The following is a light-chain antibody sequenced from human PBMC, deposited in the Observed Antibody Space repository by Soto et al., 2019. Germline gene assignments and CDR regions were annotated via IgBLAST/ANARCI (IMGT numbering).Light chain of an antibody. CDR2: DVT. CDR3: SSYTSSSTLV. CDR1: NSDVGGYNF. Sequence: QSALTQPAFVSGSPGQSITISCTGTNSDVGGYNFVSWYQQHPGKVPKLMIYDVTNRPSGVSNRFSGSKSGNTASLTISGLQAEEEADYYCSSYTSSSTLVFGTGTKVTVL. V-gene: IGLV2-14*01. J-gene: IGLJ1*01.